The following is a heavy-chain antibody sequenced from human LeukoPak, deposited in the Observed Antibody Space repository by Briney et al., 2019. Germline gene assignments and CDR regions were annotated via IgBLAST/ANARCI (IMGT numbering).Heavy chain of an antibody. CDR3: ARPLVGDALDY. CDR2: ISSTSIYK. CDR1: GFTFSSYS. J-gene: IGHJ4*02. D-gene: IGHD1-26*01. V-gene: IGHV3-21*01. Sequence: PGGSLRLSCAASGFTFSSYSMNWVRQAPGKGLEWVSSISSTSIYKYYADSVKGRFTISRDNAKDSLFLQMNSLRAEDTAVYYCARPLVGDALDYRGQGTLVTVSS.